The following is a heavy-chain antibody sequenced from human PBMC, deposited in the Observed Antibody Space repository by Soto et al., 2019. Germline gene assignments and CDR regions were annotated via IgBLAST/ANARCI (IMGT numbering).Heavy chain of an antibody. Sequence: QVQLVESGGGVVQPGRSLRLSCAASGFTFRSYAMHWVRQAPGKGLEWVAVISYDGSNKYYADSVKGRFTISRDNFKNSLYLQMNSLRAEDTAVYYCARDEIRFSWAYGMDVWGQGTTVTVSS. V-gene: IGHV3-30-3*01. CDR3: ARDEIRFSWAYGMDV. J-gene: IGHJ6*02. D-gene: IGHD3-3*01. CDR2: ISYDGSNK. CDR1: GFTFRSYA.